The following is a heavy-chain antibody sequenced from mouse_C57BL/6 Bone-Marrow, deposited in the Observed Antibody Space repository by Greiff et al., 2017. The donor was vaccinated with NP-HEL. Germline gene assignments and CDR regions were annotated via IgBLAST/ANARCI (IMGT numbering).Heavy chain of an antibody. V-gene: IGHV1-69*01. Sequence: VQLQQPGAELVMPGASVKLSCKASGYTFTSYWMHWVKQRPGQGLEWIGEIDPSDSYTNSNQKFKGKATLTVDTSSITAYMQLSLLTSEDSAVYYCARPSTGGRAMDYWGQGTSVTVSS. CDR3: ARPSTGGRAMDY. J-gene: IGHJ4*01. CDR2: IDPSDSYT. CDR1: GYTFTSYW. D-gene: IGHD2-1*01.